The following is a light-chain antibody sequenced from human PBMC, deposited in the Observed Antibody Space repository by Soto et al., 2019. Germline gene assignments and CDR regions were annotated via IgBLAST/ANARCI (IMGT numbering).Light chain of an antibody. J-gene: IGKJ1*01. CDR3: MQAIQTPPWT. Sequence: DIVMTQSPLSLPVTPGEPASISCRSSQSLLHSNGYNYLDWYLQKPGQSPQLLIYLGSNRSSGVTDRFSGSGSGTDFTLKISRVEAEDVGVYYCMQAIQTPPWTFGQGSQLEIK. V-gene: IGKV2-28*01. CDR2: LGS. CDR1: QSLLHSNGYNY.